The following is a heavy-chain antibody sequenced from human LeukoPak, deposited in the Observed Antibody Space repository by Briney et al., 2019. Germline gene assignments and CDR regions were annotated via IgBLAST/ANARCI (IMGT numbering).Heavy chain of an antibody. J-gene: IGHJ6*02. CDR1: GFTFSSFD. V-gene: IGHV3-23*01. Sequence: GGPLTLSCAASGFTFSSFDMSWVRQSPGKGLEWVSGISGSGGDTYYAYSVKGQFRISRAKSKNTLYLQMNRLRAEDAAVYDCAKDLGGNYYYYYDMDVWGQGATVTVAS. CDR3: AKDLGGNYYYYYDMDV. D-gene: IGHD2-15*01. CDR2: ISGSGGDT.